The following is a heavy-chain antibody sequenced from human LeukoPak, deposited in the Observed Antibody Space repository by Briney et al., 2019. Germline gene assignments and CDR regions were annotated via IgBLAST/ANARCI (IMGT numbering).Heavy chain of an antibody. V-gene: IGHV4-34*01. CDR3: ARDGYSYGYWYPQDTRLNWFDP. Sequence: SETLSLTCAVYGGSFSGYYWSWIRQPPGKGLEWIGEINHSGSTNYNPSLKSRVTISVDTSKNQFSLKLSSVTAADTAVYYCARDGYSYGYWYPQDTRLNWFDPWGQGTLATVSS. D-gene: IGHD5-18*01. J-gene: IGHJ5*02. CDR2: INHSGST. CDR1: GGSFSGYY.